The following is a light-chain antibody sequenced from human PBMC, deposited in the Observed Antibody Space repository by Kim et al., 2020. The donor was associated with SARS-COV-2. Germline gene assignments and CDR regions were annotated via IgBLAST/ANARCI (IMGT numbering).Light chain of an antibody. V-gene: IGLV1-40*01. J-gene: IGLJ3*02. CDR3: QSYDSSLSGWV. CDR2: GNS. CDR1: SSNIGAGYG. Sequence: RVTIACTGNSSNIGAGYGVHWYQQLPGTAPKLLIYGNSNRPSGVPDRFSGSKSGTSASLAITGLQAEDEADYYCQSYDSSLSGWVFGGGTQLTVL.